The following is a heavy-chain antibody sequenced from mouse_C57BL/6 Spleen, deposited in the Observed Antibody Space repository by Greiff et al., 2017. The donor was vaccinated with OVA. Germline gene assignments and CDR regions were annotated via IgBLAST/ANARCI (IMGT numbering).Heavy chain of an antibody. Sequence: VQLQQPGAELVKPGASVKMSCKASGYTFTSYWITWVKQRPGQGLEWIGDIYPGSGSTNYNDKFKSKATLTVDTSSSTAYMQLSSLTSEDSAVYYCARSLSVYYAMEYWGQGTSVTVSS. V-gene: IGHV1-55*01. CDR2: IYPGSGST. CDR3: ARSLSVYYAMEY. J-gene: IGHJ4*01. CDR1: GYTFTSYW.